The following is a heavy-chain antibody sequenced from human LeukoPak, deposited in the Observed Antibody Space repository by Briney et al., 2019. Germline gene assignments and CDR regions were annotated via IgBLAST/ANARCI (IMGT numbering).Heavy chain of an antibody. J-gene: IGHJ4*02. V-gene: IGHV1-2*02. D-gene: IGHD3-10*01. Sequence: ASVKVSCKASGYTFTNFHITWVRQAPGQGLEWMGWVNPNSGGTNYAQKFQGRVTMTRDTSISTAYMELSRLRSDDTAVYYCARGPNGSGSYPTDYWGQGTLVTVSS. CDR2: VNPNSGGT. CDR3: ARGPNGSGSYPTDY. CDR1: GYTFTNFH.